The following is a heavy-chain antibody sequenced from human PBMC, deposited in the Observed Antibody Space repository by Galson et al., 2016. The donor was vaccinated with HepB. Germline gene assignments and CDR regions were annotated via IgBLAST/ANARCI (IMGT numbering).Heavy chain of an antibody. Sequence: SVKVSCKASGGTFSSYAISWVRQAPGQGLEWMGGIIPIFGTANYAQKFQGRVTITADKSTTTAYMELRSLRSEDTAVYYCAREYNYGPFDYWGQGTLVTVSS. J-gene: IGHJ4*02. CDR2: IIPIFGTA. D-gene: IGHD5-24*01. CDR1: GGTFSSYA. CDR3: AREYNYGPFDY. V-gene: IGHV1-69*06.